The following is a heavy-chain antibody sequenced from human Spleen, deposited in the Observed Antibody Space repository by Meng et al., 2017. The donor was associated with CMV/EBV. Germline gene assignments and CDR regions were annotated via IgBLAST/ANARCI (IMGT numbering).Heavy chain of an antibody. J-gene: IGHJ6*02. CDR2: INHSGST. CDR3: ARAAGRHVGMDV. Sequence: SETLSLTCAVYGGSFSGYYWSWIRQPPGKGLEWIGEINHSGSTNYNPSLKSRVTISVDTSKNQFSLKLSSVTAADTAVYYCARAAGRHVGMDVWGQGTTVTVSS. CDR1: GGSFSGYY. V-gene: IGHV4-34*01.